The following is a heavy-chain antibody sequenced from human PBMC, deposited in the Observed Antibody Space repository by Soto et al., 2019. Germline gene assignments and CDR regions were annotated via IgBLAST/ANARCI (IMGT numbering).Heavy chain of an antibody. CDR2: IYYSGST. Sequence: QLQLQESGPGLVKPSETLSLTCTVSGGSISSSSYYWGWIRQPPGKGLEWIGSIYYSGSTYYNPSLKSRVTISVDTSKNQFSLKLSSVTAADTAVYYCARPSHFAEGWFDPWGQGTLVTVSS. V-gene: IGHV4-39*01. D-gene: IGHD3-3*02. CDR3: ARPSHFAEGWFDP. CDR1: GGSISSSSYY. J-gene: IGHJ5*02.